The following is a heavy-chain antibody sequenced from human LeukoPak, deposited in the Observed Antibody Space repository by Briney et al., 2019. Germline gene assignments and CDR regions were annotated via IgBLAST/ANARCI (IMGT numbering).Heavy chain of an antibody. CDR1: GGPFNGYY. J-gene: IGHJ5*02. Sequence: SETLSLTCAVYGGPFNGYYWSWIRQPPGKGLEWIGEINHSGSTNYNPSLKSRVTISLHTSKNQFSLKLNSVTAASPAIYYCPRHVVTRRPPAATKRTWFDPWGQGTLVTVSS. V-gene: IGHV4-34*01. D-gene: IGHD1-1*01. CDR2: INHSGST. CDR3: PRHVVTRRPPAATKRTWFDP.